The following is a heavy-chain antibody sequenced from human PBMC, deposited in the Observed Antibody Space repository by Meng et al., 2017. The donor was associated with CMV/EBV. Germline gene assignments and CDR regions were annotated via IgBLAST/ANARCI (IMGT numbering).Heavy chain of an antibody. CDR1: GGSFSGYY. CDR2: INHSGST. D-gene: IGHD6-13*01. J-gene: IGHJ4*02. Sequence: SQTLSLTCAVYGGSFSGYYWSWIRQPPGKGLEWIGEINHSGSTNYNPSLKSRVTISVDTSKNQFPLKLSSVTAADTAVYYCALIKRGIGYWGQGTLVTVS. V-gene: IGHV4-34*01. CDR3: ALIKRGIGY.